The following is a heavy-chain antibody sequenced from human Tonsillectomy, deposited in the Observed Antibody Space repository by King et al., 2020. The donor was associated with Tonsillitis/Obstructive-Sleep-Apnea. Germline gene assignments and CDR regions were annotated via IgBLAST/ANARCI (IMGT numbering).Heavy chain of an antibody. CDR3: ARHFCSIAARPAYFDY. Sequence: QLQESGPGLVKPSETLSLTCTVSGGSISSYYWSWIRQPPGKGLEWIGYIYYSGSTNYNPSLKSRVTISVDTSKNQFSLKLSSVTAADTAVYYCARHFCSIAARPAYFDYWGQGTLVTVSS. CDR2: IYYSGST. J-gene: IGHJ4*02. D-gene: IGHD6-6*01. V-gene: IGHV4-59*08. CDR1: GGSISSYY.